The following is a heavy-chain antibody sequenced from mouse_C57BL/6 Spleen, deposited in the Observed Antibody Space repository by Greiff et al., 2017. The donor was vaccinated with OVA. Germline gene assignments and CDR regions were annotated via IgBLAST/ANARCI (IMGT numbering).Heavy chain of an antibody. J-gene: IGHJ3*01. CDR3: AGYDYDLAY. V-gene: IGHV5-17*01. CDR1: GFTFSDYG. D-gene: IGHD2-4*01. Sequence: EVQLVESGGGLVKPGGSLKLSCAASGFTFSDYGMHWVRQAPEKGLEWVAYISSGSSTIYYADTVKGRFTISRDNAKNTLFLQMTSLRSEDTAMYYCAGYDYDLAYWGQGTLVTVSA. CDR2: ISSGSSTI.